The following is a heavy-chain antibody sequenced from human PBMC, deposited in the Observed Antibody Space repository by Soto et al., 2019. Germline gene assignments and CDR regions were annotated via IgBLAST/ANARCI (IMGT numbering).Heavy chain of an antibody. J-gene: IGHJ5*02. V-gene: IGHV1-69*10. D-gene: IGHD3-10*01. CDR1: GYTFIRYG. Sequence: SVKVSFKASGYTFIRYGITWVRQAPGQGLEWMGWISPFLGFAIYAQKFQGRVTITADKSTSTAYLELSSLRSEDTAVYYCARGTQDYYGSGRTWFDPWGQGTLVTVSS. CDR3: ARGTQDYYGSGRTWFDP. CDR2: ISPFLGFA.